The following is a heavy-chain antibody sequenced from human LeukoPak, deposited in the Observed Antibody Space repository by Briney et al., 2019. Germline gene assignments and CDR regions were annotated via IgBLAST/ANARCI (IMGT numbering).Heavy chain of an antibody. CDR3: ARDYYYDSSGYSLGLDY. CDR2: VNPSGGST. CDR1: GYTFTSYY. V-gene: IGHV1-46*01. D-gene: IGHD3-22*01. J-gene: IGHJ4*02. Sequence: ASVKVSCKASGYTFTSYYMHWVRQAPGQGLEWMGIVNPSGGSTSYAQKFQGRVTMTRDTSISTAYMELSRLRSDDTAVYYCARDYYYDSSGYSLGLDYWGQGTLVTVSS.